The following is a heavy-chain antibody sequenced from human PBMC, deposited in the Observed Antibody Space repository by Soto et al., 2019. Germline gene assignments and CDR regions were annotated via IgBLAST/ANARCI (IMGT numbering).Heavy chain of an antibody. J-gene: IGHJ4*02. CDR2: IIPIFGTA. CDR3: ASPIRFLEWLTAPFDY. Sequence: ASVKVSCKASGGTFSSYAISWVRQAPEQGLEWMGGIIPIFGTANYAQKFQGRVAITADKSTSTAYMELSSLRSEDTAVYYCASPIRFLEWLTAPFDYWGQGTLVTVSS. D-gene: IGHD3-3*01. V-gene: IGHV1-69*06. CDR1: GGTFSSYA.